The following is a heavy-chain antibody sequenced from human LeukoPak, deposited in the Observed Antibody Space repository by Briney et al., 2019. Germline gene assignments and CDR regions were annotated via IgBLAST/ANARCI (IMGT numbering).Heavy chain of an antibody. CDR2: INHNGGRT. CDR1: GFTFNNYA. D-gene: IGHD2-15*01. Sequence: PGGSLRLSCAASGFTFNNYAVSWVRQAPGKGLEWVSTINHNGGRTYYADSLEGRFAISRDNSKNTLFLQMHSLRAEDTAVYYCAKADRVASAATLDYWGQGTLVTVSS. J-gene: IGHJ4*02. CDR3: AKADRVASAATLDY. V-gene: IGHV3-23*01.